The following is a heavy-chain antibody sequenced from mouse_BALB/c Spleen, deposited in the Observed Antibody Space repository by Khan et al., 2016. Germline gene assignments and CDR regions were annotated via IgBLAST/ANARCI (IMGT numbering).Heavy chain of an antibody. J-gene: IGHJ2*01. D-gene: IGHD2-10*02. CDR1: GYVFSDYW. Sequence: QVQLQQSGAELVRPGSSVKISRKASGYVFSDYWTNWVKQRSGQGLEWLGQISPRDGDTNYNGKFKGKARLTADKSSTTAYMQRSSLTSEDSAVYFCARVEYGNLDYWGQGTTLTVSS. CDR2: ISPRDGDT. CDR3: ARVEYGNLDY. V-gene: IGHV1-80*01.